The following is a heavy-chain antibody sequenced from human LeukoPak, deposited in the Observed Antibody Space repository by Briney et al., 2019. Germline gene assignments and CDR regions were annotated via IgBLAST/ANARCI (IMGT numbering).Heavy chain of an antibody. J-gene: IGHJ4*02. CDR2: FSGSGGST. CDR1: GFTFSSYA. V-gene: IGHV3-23*01. CDR3: AKRGAEVGATVAPGDY. D-gene: IGHD1-26*01. Sequence: GGSLRLSCAATGFTFSSYAMSWVREAPGKGLEWVSSFSGSGGSTYYADSVKGRFTISRDNSKNTLYLQMNSLRAEDTAVYYCAKRGAEVGATVAPGDYWGQGTLVTVSS.